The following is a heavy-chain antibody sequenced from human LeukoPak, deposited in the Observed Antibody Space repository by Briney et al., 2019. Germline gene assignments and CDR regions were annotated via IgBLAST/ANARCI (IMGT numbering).Heavy chain of an antibody. D-gene: IGHD2-15*01. CDR2: IYYSGST. J-gene: IGHJ4*02. V-gene: IGHV4-39*07. CDR3: ARIVVVAAHFDY. Sequence: PSETLSLTCTVSGGSISSSSYYWGWIRQPPGKGLEWIGSIYYSGSTNYNPSLKSRVTISVDTSKNQFSLKLSSVTAADTAVYYCARIVVVAAHFDYWGQGTLVTVSS. CDR1: GGSISSSSYY.